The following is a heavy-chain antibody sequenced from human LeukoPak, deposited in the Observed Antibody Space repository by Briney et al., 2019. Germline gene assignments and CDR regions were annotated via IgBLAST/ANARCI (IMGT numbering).Heavy chain of an antibody. V-gene: IGHV3-23*01. D-gene: IGHD1-1*01. CDR1: GLTFSNYA. CDR3: AKSRSGSANWALQIFDN. Sequence: GGSLRLSCAASGLTFSNYAMSWVRQAPGKGLEWVSIIGYRGGSIYYAYSVKGRFTISRDNSKNSLFVQMNSLRAEDTAVYFCAKSRSGSANWALQIFDNWGQGTLVTVSS. J-gene: IGHJ4*02. CDR2: IGYRGGSI.